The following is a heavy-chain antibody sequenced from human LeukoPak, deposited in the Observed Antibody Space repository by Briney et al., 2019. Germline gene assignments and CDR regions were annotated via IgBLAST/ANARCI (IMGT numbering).Heavy chain of an antibody. CDR1: GGSFSGYY. Sequence: SETLSLTCAVYGGSFSGYYWNWIRQPPGKGLEWIGEINHSGSTNYNPSLKSRVTISVDTSKNQFSLKLSSVTAADTAVYYCARRRSSWSATFDYWGQGTLVTVSS. CDR3: ARRRSSWSATFDY. D-gene: IGHD6-13*01. J-gene: IGHJ4*02. CDR2: INHSGST. V-gene: IGHV4-34*01.